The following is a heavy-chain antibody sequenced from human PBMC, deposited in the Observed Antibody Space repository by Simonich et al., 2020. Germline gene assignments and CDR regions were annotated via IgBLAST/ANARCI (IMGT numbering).Heavy chain of an antibody. CDR2: IYHSGSN. Sequence: QVQLQESGPGLVKPSETLSLTCAVSGYSISSGYYWGWIRQPPGKGLEGSGSIYHSGSNYYNPSLKSRVTISVDTSKNQFSLKRSAVTAADTAVYYCARVGYSNYYYYGMDVWGQGTTVTVSS. V-gene: IGHV4-38-2*01. D-gene: IGHD6-13*01. CDR1: GYSISSGYY. J-gene: IGHJ6*02. CDR3: ARVGYSNYYYYGMDV.